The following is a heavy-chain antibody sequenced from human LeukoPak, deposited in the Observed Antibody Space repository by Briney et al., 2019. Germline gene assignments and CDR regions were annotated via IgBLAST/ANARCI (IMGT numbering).Heavy chain of an antibody. Sequence: GASVKVSCKASGYTFTSYAMHWVRQAPGLRLEWMGWINAGNGNTKYSQKFQGRVTITRDTSASTAYMELSSLRSEDTAVYYCARDRVEMATIDAFDIWGQGTMVTVSS. J-gene: IGHJ3*02. CDR2: INAGNGNT. D-gene: IGHD5-24*01. V-gene: IGHV1-3*01. CDR3: ARDRVEMATIDAFDI. CDR1: GYTFTSYA.